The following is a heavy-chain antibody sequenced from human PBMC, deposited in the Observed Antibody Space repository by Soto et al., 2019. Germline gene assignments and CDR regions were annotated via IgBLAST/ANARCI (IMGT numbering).Heavy chain of an antibody. J-gene: IGHJ4*02. CDR1: GGSVSSGSYY. Sequence: QVQLQESGPGLVKPSETLSLTCTVSGGSVSSGSYYWSWIRQPPGKGLEWIGYIYYSGSTNYNPSLKSRVTISVDTSKNQFSLKLSSVTAADTAVYYCASEVDGVDIVATGGFDYWGQETLVTVSS. D-gene: IGHD5-12*01. CDR2: IYYSGST. CDR3: ASEVDGVDIVATGGFDY. V-gene: IGHV4-61*01.